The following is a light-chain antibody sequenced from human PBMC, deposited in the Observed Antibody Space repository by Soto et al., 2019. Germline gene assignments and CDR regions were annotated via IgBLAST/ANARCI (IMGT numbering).Light chain of an antibody. CDR1: QSVSSSY. CDR3: QQYGSSPVT. V-gene: IGKV3-20*01. J-gene: IGKJ1*01. Sequence: EIVCTQYPGTLSLSPGEGATLSCMASQSVSSSYLAWYQQKPGQAPRLLIYGASSRATGIPDRLSGSGYGKDFNLTISRLEPEDFAVYYCQQYGSSPVTFGQGTKVDIK. CDR2: GAS.